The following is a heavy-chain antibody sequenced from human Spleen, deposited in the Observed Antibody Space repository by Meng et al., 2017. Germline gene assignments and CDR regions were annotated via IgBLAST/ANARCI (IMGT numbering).Heavy chain of an antibody. Sequence: QVQLQESGPGLVKPSETLSLTCTVSGSSITNYYWNSIRQPPGKGLESIEFIYYSGSTNYNPSLKRRVTISVDTSKNQFSLNLTSVTAADTAVYYCARGVYPDYWGQGTLVTVSS. V-gene: IGHV4-59*01. D-gene: IGHD2/OR15-2a*01. CDR3: ARGVYPDY. CDR2: IYYSGST. CDR1: GSSITNYY. J-gene: IGHJ4*02.